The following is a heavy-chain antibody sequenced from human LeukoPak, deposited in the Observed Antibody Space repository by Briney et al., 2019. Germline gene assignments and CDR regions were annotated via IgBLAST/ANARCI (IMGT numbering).Heavy chain of an antibody. Sequence: SETLSLTCTVSGGSISSYYWSWIRQPPGKGLEWIGYIYYSGSTNYNPSLRSRVTISVDTSKNQFSLKLSSVTAADTAVYYCARRLNYCYYMDVWGKGTTVTVSS. D-gene: IGHD6-19*01. CDR1: GGSISSYY. CDR2: IYYSGST. J-gene: IGHJ6*03. CDR3: ARRLNYCYYMDV. V-gene: IGHV4-59*01.